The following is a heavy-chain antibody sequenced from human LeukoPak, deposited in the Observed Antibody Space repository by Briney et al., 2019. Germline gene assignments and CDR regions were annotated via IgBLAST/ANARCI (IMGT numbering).Heavy chain of an antibody. CDR1: GYSISSGYY. Sequence: PSETLSLTCTVSGYSISSGYYWGWIRQPPGKGLEWIGSIYHSGSTYYNPSLKSRVTISVDTSKNQFSLKLSSLTAADTAVYYCVQGGGEARWGQGTLVTVSS. J-gene: IGHJ4*02. CDR3: VQGGGEAR. CDR2: IYHSGST. D-gene: IGHD3-16*01. V-gene: IGHV4-38-2*02.